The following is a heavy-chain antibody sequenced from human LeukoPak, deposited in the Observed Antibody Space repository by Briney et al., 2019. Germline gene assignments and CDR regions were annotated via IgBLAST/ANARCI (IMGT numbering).Heavy chain of an antibody. CDR3: AKAPRKIWYQLLRRPDYYYYMDV. CDR1: GFTFDDYA. D-gene: IGHD2-2*01. Sequence: PGGSLRLSCAASGFTFDDYAMHWVRQAPGKGLEWVSAISGSGGSTYYADSVKGRFTISRDNSKNTLYLQMNSLRAEDTAVYYCAKAPRKIWYQLLRRPDYYYYMDVWGKGTTVTVSS. CDR2: ISGSGGST. V-gene: IGHV3-23*01. J-gene: IGHJ6*03.